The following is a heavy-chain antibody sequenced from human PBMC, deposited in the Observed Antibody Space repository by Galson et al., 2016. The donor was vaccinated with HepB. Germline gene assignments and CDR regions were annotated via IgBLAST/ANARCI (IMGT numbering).Heavy chain of an antibody. CDR3: ARVYSSSRYYRDIDAFDI. J-gene: IGHJ3*02. V-gene: IGHV1-8*01. CDR2: MNPNSGNT. D-gene: IGHD6-13*01. Sequence: SVKVSCKASGYTFTSYDINWVRQATGQGLEWMGWMNPNSGNTGYAQKFQGRVTMTRNTSISTAYMELSSLRSEDTAVYYCARVYSSSRYYRDIDAFDIWGQGTMVTVSS. CDR1: GYTFTSYD.